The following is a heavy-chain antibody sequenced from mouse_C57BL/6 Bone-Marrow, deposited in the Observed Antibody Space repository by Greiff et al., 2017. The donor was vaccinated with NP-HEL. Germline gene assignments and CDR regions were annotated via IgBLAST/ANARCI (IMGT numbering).Heavy chain of an antibody. Sequence: EVQLVESGAELVRPGASVKLSCTVSGFNITDDYMHWVKQRPEQGLEWIGWIDPENGATDYASKFQGKATLTADTSSNTAYMQLSSLTSEDTAVYYCTTGGSSPYAKDYWGQGTSVTVSS. CDR2: IDPENGAT. V-gene: IGHV14-4*01. CDR1: GFNITDDY. CDR3: TTGGSSPYAKDY. D-gene: IGHD1-1*01. J-gene: IGHJ4*01.